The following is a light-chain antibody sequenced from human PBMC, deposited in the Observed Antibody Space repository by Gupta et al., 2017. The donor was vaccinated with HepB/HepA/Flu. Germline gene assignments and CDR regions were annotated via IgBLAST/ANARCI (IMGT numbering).Light chain of an antibody. J-gene: IGLJ3*02. Sequence: QSVLTQPPSVSGAPGQRVTISRTGSSSNSGAGFAVHWYQQLPGTAPKLLIYNNIKRPSGVPDRFSGSRSGTSASLAISGLQAEDETDYYCQSFDSSLSAWVFGGGTKLTVL. CDR1: SSNSGAGFA. V-gene: IGLV1-40*01. CDR3: QSFDSSLSAWV. CDR2: NNI.